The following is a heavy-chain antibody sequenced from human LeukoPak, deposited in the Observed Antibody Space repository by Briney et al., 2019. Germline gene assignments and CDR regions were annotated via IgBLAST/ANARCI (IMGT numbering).Heavy chain of an antibody. CDR2: INHSGST. Sequence: PSETLSLTCAVYGGSFSGYYWSWIRQPPGKGLEWIGEINHSGSTNYNPSLKSRVTISVDTSKNQFSLKLSSVTAADTAVYYCAREPDSSSSGSLSYYFDYWGQGTLVTVSS. J-gene: IGHJ4*02. CDR1: GGSFSGYY. V-gene: IGHV4-34*01. CDR3: AREPDSSSSGSLSYYFDY. D-gene: IGHD6-6*01.